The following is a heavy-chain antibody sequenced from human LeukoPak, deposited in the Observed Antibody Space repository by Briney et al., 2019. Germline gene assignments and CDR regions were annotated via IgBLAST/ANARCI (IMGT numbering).Heavy chain of an antibody. CDR1: GFTFSSYW. Sequence: PGGSLRLSCAASGFTFSSYWMSWVRQAPGKGLEWVANIKQDGSEKYYVDSVKGRFTISRDNAKNSLYLQMNSLRAEDTAVYYCAKDRGYTTGRDFDFWGQGALVTVSS. CDR3: AKDRGYTTGRDFDF. J-gene: IGHJ4*02. D-gene: IGHD3-10*01. V-gene: IGHV3-7*03. CDR2: IKQDGSEK.